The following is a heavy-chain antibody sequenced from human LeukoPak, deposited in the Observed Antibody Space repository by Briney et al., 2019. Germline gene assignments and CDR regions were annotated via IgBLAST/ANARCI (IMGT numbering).Heavy chain of an antibody. Sequence: PSETLSLTCAVYGGSFSGYYWSWIRQPPGKGLEWIGEINHSGSTNYNPSLKSRVTISVDTSKNQFSLKLSSVTAADTAVYYCARGREGSTLTLAFDIWGQGTMVTVSS. CDR3: ARGREGSTLTLAFDI. V-gene: IGHV4-34*01. D-gene: IGHD6-13*01. CDR1: GGSFSGYY. J-gene: IGHJ3*02. CDR2: INHSGST.